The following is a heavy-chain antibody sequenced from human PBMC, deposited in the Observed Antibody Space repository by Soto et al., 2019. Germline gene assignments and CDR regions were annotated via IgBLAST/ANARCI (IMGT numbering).Heavy chain of an antibody. CDR1: GFTFSSYA. D-gene: IGHD6-13*01. CDR2: ISGSGGST. V-gene: IGHV3-23*01. J-gene: IGHJ5*02. Sequence: GGSVKLSCASSGFTFSSYAMSWVRQAPGKGLEWVSAISGSGGSTYYADSVKGRFTISRDNSKDTLYLQMNSLRAEDTAVYYCAKPIAAAGWFDPWGQGTLVTVSS. CDR3: AKPIAAAGWFDP.